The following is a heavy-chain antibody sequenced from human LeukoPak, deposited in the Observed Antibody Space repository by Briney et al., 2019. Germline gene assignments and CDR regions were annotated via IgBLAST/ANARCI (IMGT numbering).Heavy chain of an antibody. CDR2: ISSSSTYI. D-gene: IGHD1-26*01. CDR1: GFTFRFYS. Sequence: GGSLRLSRAASGFTFRFYSMGWVRQAPGKGLEGGSSISSSSTYIYYADSVKGRFTISRDNAKNSLYLQMNTLRAEDTAVYYCARVGSSGSYNEDYWGQGTLVTVSS. V-gene: IGHV3-21*01. CDR3: ARVGSSGSYNEDY. J-gene: IGHJ4*02.